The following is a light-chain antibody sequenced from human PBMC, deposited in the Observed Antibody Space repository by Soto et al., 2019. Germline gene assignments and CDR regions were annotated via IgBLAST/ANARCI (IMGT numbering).Light chain of an antibody. CDR1: HSDV. V-gene: IGLV2-14*02. CDR3: CSYSKDWS. CDR2: EGT. Sequence: QSALTQPASVSGSPGQWITISCPGTHSDVSWYQQHPGIDPKLIIYEGTQRPSGVSHRVSGTRSGNTASLTISGLQAEDEADYHCCSYSKDWSFGGGTKLTVL. J-gene: IGLJ2*01.